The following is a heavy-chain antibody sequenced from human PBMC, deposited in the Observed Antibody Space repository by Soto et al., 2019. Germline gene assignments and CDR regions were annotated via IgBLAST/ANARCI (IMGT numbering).Heavy chain of an antibody. V-gene: IGHV3-64*01. D-gene: IGHD3-16*01. Sequence: EVQLVESGGGLVQPGGSLRLSCAASGFTFSSYAMHWVRQAPGKGLEYVSVITSNGGNTDYASSVKGRFTISRDNSKNTLYLPMGRLRAGDMAGYYCARRSPFGYGMDVWGQGTTVTVSS. CDR1: GFTFSSYA. J-gene: IGHJ6*02. CDR2: ITSNGGNT. CDR3: ARRSPFGYGMDV.